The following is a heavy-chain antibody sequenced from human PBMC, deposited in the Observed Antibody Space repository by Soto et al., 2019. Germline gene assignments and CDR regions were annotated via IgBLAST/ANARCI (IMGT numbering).Heavy chain of an antibody. J-gene: IGHJ6*02. CDR3: ARHDSSSRGYYYYYGMDV. CDR1: GYSFTSYW. Sequence: GESLKISCKGSGYSFTSYWIGWVRQMPGKGLEWMGIIYPGDSDTRYSPSFQGQVTISADKSISTAYLQWSSLKASDTAMYYCARHDSSSRGYYYYYGMDVWGQGTPVTVSS. D-gene: IGHD6-13*01. CDR2: IYPGDSDT. V-gene: IGHV5-51*01.